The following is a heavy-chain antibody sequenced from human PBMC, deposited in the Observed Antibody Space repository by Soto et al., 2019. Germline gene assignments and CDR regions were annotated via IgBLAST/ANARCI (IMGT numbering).Heavy chain of an antibody. CDR1: GFTFSSYA. V-gene: IGHV3-23*01. Sequence: GGSLRLFCAASGFTFSSYAMSWVRQAPGKGLGWVSAISGSGGSTYYADSVKGRFTISRDNSKNTLYLQMNSLRAEDTAVYYCARGIPGYCGGATCYSGWFDPWGQGTLVTVSS. D-gene: IGHD2-15*01. J-gene: IGHJ5*02. CDR2: ISGSGGST. CDR3: ARGIPGYCGGATCYSGWFDP.